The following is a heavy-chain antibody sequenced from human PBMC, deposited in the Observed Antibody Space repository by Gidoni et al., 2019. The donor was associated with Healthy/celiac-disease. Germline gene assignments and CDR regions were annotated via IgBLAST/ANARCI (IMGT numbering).Heavy chain of an antibody. V-gene: IGHV1-69*01. CDR3: ARGGTTVKHYYGMDV. J-gene: IGHJ6*02. CDR2: NIPSVGTA. CDR1: GGTFSRYA. D-gene: IGHD4-17*01. Sequence: QVQLVQSGAEVKKPGSSVKVSCTASGGTFSRYAISWVRQAPGHGLEWMGGNIPSVGTANYAQKFQGRVTITADESTSTAYMELSSLRAEDTAVYYCARGGTTVKHYYGMDVWGQGTTVTVSS.